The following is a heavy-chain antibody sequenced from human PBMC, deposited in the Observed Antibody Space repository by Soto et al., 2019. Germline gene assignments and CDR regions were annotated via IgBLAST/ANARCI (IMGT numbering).Heavy chain of an antibody. D-gene: IGHD6-6*01. Sequence: PGGSLRLSCAASGFTFSSYSMNWVRQAPGKGLEWVSSISSSSSYIYYADSVKGRFTISRDNAKNSLCLQMNSLRAEDTAVYCCARDRIAARPGYYGMDVWGQGTTVTVSS. CDR2: ISSSSSYI. CDR3: ARDRIAARPGYYGMDV. CDR1: GFTFSSYS. V-gene: IGHV3-21*01. J-gene: IGHJ6*02.